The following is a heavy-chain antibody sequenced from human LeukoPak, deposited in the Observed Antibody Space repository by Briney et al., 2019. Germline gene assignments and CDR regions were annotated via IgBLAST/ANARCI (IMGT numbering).Heavy chain of an antibody. D-gene: IGHD2-2*01. CDR1: GGSFSGYF. V-gene: IGHV4-34*01. CDR2: INESGST. CDR3: VRAPLVYQPVLLYDN. Sequence: PSETLSLACAVFGGSFSGYFWSWIRQPPGKGLEWIGEINESGSTNYNPSLKSRVTISIDTSKNHFSLKLSSVTAADTAVYYCVRAPLVYQPVLLYDNWGQGTRVTVSS. J-gene: IGHJ1*01.